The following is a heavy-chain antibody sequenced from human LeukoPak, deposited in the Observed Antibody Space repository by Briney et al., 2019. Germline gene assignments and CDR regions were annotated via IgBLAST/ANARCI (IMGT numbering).Heavy chain of an antibody. Sequence: RRSLRLSCAASGFTFSNDGLHWVRQAPGKGLEWVAFMSYDGTHKYYADSARGRFTISRDNSKNTLFLQMNSLRTEDTAVYYCAKDFGYGDCFDYWGQGTVVTVSS. CDR3: AKDFGYGDCFDY. J-gene: IGHJ4*02. V-gene: IGHV3-30*18. CDR2: MSYDGTHK. D-gene: IGHD4-17*01. CDR1: GFTFSNDG.